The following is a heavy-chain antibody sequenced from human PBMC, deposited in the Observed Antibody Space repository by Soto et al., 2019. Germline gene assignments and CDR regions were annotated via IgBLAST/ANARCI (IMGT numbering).Heavy chain of an antibody. V-gene: IGHV4-39*01. CDR2: IYYSRST. CDR1: GGSISISSYD. D-gene: IGHD2-2*01. Sequence: SSETLSLTSIFSGGSISISSYDWGWIRQPRGKGCQRIGSIYYSRSTYYNPSLKSRVTISVDTSKNQFSLRLSSVTDADTAVYYCAGNGCSSTSCYGYYYYYGMDVWAQGITVTVSS. J-gene: IGHJ6*02. CDR3: AGNGCSSTSCYGYYYYYGMDV.